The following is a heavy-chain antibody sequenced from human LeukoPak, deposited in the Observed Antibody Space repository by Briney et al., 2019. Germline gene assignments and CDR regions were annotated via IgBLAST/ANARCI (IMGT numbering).Heavy chain of an antibody. J-gene: IGHJ6*03. Sequence: SETLSLTCAVYGGSFSGYYWSWIRQPPGKGLEWIGEINHSGSTNYNPSLKSRVTISVDTSKNQFSLKLSSVTAADTAVYYCARGRAIASIAARPDYYYYMDVWGKGTTVTVSS. V-gene: IGHV4-34*01. CDR3: ARGRAIASIAARPDYYYYMDV. D-gene: IGHD6-6*01. CDR2: INHSGST. CDR1: GGSFSGYY.